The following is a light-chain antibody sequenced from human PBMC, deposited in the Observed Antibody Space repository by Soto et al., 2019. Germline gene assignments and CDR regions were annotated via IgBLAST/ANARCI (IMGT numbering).Light chain of an antibody. CDR1: QSVSKY. CDR2: DAS. V-gene: IGKV3-11*01. J-gene: IGKJ1*01. CDR3: QQYNREGT. Sequence: EIVLTQSPATLSLSPGERATLSCRTSQSVSKYFAWYQQKPGRAPRLLIYDASSRATGIPARFSGSGSGTEFTLTISSLQTDDFATYYGQQYNREGTFGQGTKVHIK.